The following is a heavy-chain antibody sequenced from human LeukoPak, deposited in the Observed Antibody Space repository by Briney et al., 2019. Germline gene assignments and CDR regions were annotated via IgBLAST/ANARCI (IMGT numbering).Heavy chain of an antibody. V-gene: IGHV3-30*03. D-gene: IGHD5-24*01. CDR1: GFTFSSYG. J-gene: IGHJ4*02. Sequence: GRSLRLSCAASGFTFSSYGMHWVRQAPGKRLEWVAVISYDGSNKYYADSVKGRFTISRDNAKNTLYLQMNSLRADDTAVYHCAPTGGYRDGYSRWGQGTLVTVSS. CDR2: ISYDGSNK. CDR3: APTGGYRDGYSR.